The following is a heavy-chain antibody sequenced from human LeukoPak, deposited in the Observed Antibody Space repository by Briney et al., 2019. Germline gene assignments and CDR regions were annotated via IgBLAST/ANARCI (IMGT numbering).Heavy chain of an antibody. Sequence: SETLSLTCTVSGGSISSSTYYWGWIRQSPGKGLVWIGSIYYSGSTYYNPSLKSRLTISVDTSKNQFSLKLSSVTAADTAVYYCTRSGYYFRRLDHHYMDVWGKGTTITVSS. D-gene: IGHD3-3*01. CDR2: IYYSGST. CDR3: TRSGYYFRRLDHHYMDV. V-gene: IGHV4-39*01. CDR1: GGSISSSTYY. J-gene: IGHJ6*03.